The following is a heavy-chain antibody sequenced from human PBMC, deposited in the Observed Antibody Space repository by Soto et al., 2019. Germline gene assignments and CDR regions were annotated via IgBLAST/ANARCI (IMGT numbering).Heavy chain of an antibody. J-gene: IGHJ6*03. CDR3: ARGSADYCSGGSCYSPPSHFYYYMDV. Sequence: SETLSLTCAVYAGSLSGYYWSWIRQPPGKGLEWIGEINHGGSINYNPSLNSRVSISVDTSKNQFSLKLSSVTAADTALYYCARGSADYCSGGSCYSPPSHFYYYMDVWGKGTTVTVSS. V-gene: IGHV4-34*01. CDR1: AGSLSGYY. CDR2: INHGGSI. D-gene: IGHD2-15*01.